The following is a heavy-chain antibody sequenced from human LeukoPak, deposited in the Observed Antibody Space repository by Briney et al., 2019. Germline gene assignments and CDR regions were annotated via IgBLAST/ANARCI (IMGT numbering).Heavy chain of an antibody. CDR1: GFTFSDYG. V-gene: IGHV3-48*01. CDR3: ARDLSGVTGYTYGRGIDY. D-gene: IGHD5-18*01. CDR2: ISSTSSTM. Sequence: GGSLRLSCAASGFTFSDYGMNWVRQAPGKGLGWLSHISSTSSTMKYADSVKGRFTISRDNAKNSLYLQMNSLRAEDTAVYYCARDLSGVTGYTYGRGIDYWGQGTLVTVSS. J-gene: IGHJ4*02.